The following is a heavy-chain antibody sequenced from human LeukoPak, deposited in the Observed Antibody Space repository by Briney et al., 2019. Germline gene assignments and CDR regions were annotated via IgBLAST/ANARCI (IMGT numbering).Heavy chain of an antibody. CDR2: INHNGNVN. D-gene: IGHD3-16*01. CDR1: GFTFSSYW. Sequence: GGSLRLSCVTSGFTFSSYWMSWVRQAPGKGLEWVASINHNGNVNYYVDSVKGRFTISRDNAKNSLYLQMSNLRAEDTAVYFCARGGGLDVWGHGATVTVSS. J-gene: IGHJ6*02. CDR3: ARGGGLDV. V-gene: IGHV3-7*03.